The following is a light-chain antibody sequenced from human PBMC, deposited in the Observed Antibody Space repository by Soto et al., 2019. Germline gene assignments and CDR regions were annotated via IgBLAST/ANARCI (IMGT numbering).Light chain of an antibody. CDR2: GNN. CDR1: SSNIGAGYD. Sequence: QSVVTQPPSVSGAPGQRVTTSCTGSSSNIGAGYDVHWYQQFPGTAPKLLIYGNNNRPSGVTDRFSGSKSGTSASLAITGLQAEDEADYYCQSFDTRLNSVVFGGGTKLTVL. V-gene: IGLV1-40*01. J-gene: IGLJ2*01. CDR3: QSFDTRLNSVV.